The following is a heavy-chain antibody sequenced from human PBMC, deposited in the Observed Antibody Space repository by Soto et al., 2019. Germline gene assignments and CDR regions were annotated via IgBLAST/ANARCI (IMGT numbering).Heavy chain of an antibody. CDR2: IWYDGSNK. Sequence: QVQLVESGGGVVQPGRSLRLSCAASGFTFSSYGMHWVRQAPGKGLEWVAVIWYDGSNKYYADSVKGRFTISRDNSKNPLDLQMNSLRAEDTAVYYCSRDSAVAGDDAFDIWGQGTMVTVSS. CDR3: SRDSAVAGDDAFDI. J-gene: IGHJ3*02. D-gene: IGHD6-19*01. CDR1: GFTFSSYG. V-gene: IGHV3-33*01.